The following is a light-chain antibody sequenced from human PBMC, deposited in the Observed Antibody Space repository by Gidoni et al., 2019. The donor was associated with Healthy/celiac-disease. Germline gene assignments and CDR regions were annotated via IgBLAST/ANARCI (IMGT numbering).Light chain of an antibody. J-gene: IGKJ5*01. V-gene: IGKV3-20*01. CDR3: QQYGSAPPT. Sequence: EIVLTQSPGTLSLSPGERATLSCRARQRVSSSSLAWYQQKPGQAPRLLIYVASSRATGIPDRVSGSGYGTDFTLTISRLEPEDFAVYYCQQYGSAPPTFGQGTRLEIK. CDR2: VAS. CDR1: QRVSSSS.